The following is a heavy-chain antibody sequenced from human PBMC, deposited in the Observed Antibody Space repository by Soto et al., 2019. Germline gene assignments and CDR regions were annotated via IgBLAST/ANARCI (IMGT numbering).Heavy chain of an antibody. J-gene: IGHJ6*02. V-gene: IGHV1-69*12. Sequence: QVQLVQSGAEVKKPGSSVKVSCKASGGTFSSYAISWVRQAPGQGLEWRGGTIPIFGTANYAQKSHGRVTITADESTRTAYMELSSLRSEDTAVYYCASVDTAISYYYYGMDVWGQGTTVTVSS. CDR3: ASVDTAISYYYYGMDV. CDR1: GGTFSSYA. CDR2: TIPIFGTA. D-gene: IGHD5-18*01.